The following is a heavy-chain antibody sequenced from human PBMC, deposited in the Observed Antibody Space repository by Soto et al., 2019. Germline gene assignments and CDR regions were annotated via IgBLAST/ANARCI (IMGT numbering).Heavy chain of an antibody. D-gene: IGHD6-25*01. CDR3: AHRPDGSHFDY. Sequence: QITLKESGPTLVKPTQTLTPTCTFSGFSLTTTGLGVGWIRQPPGKTLEWLASIYWYDFQRYSPSLKSRLTITKDTSKNQVVLTMTNMDPADTATYYCAHRPDGSHFDYWGQGILVTVSS. J-gene: IGHJ4*02. CDR2: IYWYDFQ. CDR1: GFSLTTTGLG. V-gene: IGHV2-5*01.